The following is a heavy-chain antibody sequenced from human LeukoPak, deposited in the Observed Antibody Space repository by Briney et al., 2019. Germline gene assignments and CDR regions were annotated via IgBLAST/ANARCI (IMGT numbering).Heavy chain of an antibody. V-gene: IGHV3-30*04. CDR2: ISYDGGNK. D-gene: IGHD1-26*01. J-gene: IGHJ4*02. CDR3: ARGSELLPDY. Sequence: GGSLRLSCAASGFTFSSYAMHWVRQAPGKGLEWVAVISYDGGNKYYADSVKGRFTISRDNSKNTLYLQMNSLRAEDTAVYYCARGSELLPDYWGQGTLVTVSS. CDR1: GFTFSSYA.